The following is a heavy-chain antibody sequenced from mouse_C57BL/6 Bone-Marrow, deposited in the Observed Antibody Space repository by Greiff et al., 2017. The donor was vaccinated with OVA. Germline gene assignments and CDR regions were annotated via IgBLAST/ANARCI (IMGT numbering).Heavy chain of an antibody. CDR1: GYSITSGYY. V-gene: IGHV3-6*01. D-gene: IGHD2-5*01. J-gene: IGHJ4*01. CDR3: ARGPSNYYAMDY. CDR2: ISYDGSN. Sequence: VQLQQSGPGLVKPSQSLSLTCSVTGYSITSGYYWNWIRQFPGNKLEWMGYISYDGSNNYNPSLKNRISITRDTSKNQFFLKLNSVTTEDTATYYCARGPSNYYAMDYWGQGTSVTVSS.